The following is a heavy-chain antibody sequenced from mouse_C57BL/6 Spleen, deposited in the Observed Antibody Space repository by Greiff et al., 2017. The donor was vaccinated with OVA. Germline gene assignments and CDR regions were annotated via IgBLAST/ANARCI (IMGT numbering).Heavy chain of an antibody. Sequence: QVQLQQPGAELVRPGSSVKLSCKASGYTFTSYWMDWVKQRPGQGLEWIGNIYPSDSETHYNPKFKDKATLTVDKSSSTAYMQLSSLTSEDAAVYYCASEGEYDGGYFDVWGTGTTVTVSS. CDR1: GYTFTSYW. V-gene: IGHV1-61*01. J-gene: IGHJ1*03. D-gene: IGHD2-4*01. CDR3: ASEGEYDGGYFDV. CDR2: IYPSDSET.